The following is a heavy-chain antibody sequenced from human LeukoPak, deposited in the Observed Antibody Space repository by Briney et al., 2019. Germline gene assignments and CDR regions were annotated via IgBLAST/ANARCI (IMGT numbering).Heavy chain of an antibody. CDR3: VRDNPRCCGVVPANIDDY. D-gene: IGHD2-15*01. Sequence: PGGSLRLSCAASGFTFSRDSMNWVRQAPGKRLEWVSYINGGGSPIYYADSVRGRFTISRDNAKNSLYLQMNSLRAEDTAVYYCVRDNPRCCGVVPANIDDYWGQGTLVTVSS. CDR1: GFTFSRDS. V-gene: IGHV3-48*01. CDR2: INGGGSPI. J-gene: IGHJ4*02.